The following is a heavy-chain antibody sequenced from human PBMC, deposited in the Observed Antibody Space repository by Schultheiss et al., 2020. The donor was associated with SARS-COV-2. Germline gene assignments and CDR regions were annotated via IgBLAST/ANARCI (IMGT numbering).Heavy chain of an antibody. CDR2: IYYDGKNK. CDR1: GFTISDFG. J-gene: IGHJ4*02. CDR3: AKDYGDRPYYFDY. D-gene: IGHD4-17*01. Sequence: GESLKISCAVSGFTISDFGMHWVRQAPGKGLEWVAVIYYDGKNKNADSVKGRFTVSRDNSKNTLFLQMNSLRVEDTAVYYCAKDYGDRPYYFDYWGQGTLVTVSS. V-gene: IGHV3-33*06.